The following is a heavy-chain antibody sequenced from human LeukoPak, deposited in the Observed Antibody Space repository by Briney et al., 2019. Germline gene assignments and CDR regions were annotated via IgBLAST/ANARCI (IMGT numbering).Heavy chain of an antibody. D-gene: IGHD2-8*01. Sequence: SETLSLTCAVYGASFNTYYWTWIRQSPDKGLEWIGEVKHDGDTNVNPSLRSRVVMSVDASKNQFSLKMTSVTAAVTAIYFCARGPVALPNDRLSLFFDFWGQGTLVTVSS. V-gene: IGHV4-34*01. J-gene: IGHJ5*01. CDR1: GASFNTYY. CDR2: VKHDGDT. CDR3: ARGPVALPNDRLSLFFDF.